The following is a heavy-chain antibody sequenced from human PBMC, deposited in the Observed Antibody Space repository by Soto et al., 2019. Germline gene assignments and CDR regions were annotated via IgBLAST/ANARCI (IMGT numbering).Heavy chain of an antibody. J-gene: IGHJ4*02. CDR1: GFTFSSYA. CDR3: AVGGYCSSTSCYIGYYFDY. CDR2: ISGSGGST. V-gene: IGHV3-23*01. Sequence: VQLLESGGGLVQPGGSLRLSCAASGFTFSSYAMSWVRQAPGKGLEWVSAISGSGGSTYYADSVKGRFTISRDNSKNTLYLQMNSLRAEDTAVYYCAVGGYCSSTSCYIGYYFDYWGQGTLVTVSS. D-gene: IGHD2-2*02.